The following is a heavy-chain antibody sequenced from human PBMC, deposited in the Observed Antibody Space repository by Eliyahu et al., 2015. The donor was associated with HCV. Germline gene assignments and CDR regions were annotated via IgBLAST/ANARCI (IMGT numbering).Heavy chain of an antibody. V-gene: IGHV4-59*01. CDR2: IHYSGST. Sequence: QVQLQESGPGLVKPXXTLSLTCXVXGGSXXTYYWXWIRQPPGKGLEWVGDIHYSGSTNYNPSLKSRVTISVDTSKNXFSLNLTSVTAADTAMYYCASGGGGIAVTGTGGWFDPWGQGTLVTVSS. J-gene: IGHJ5*02. CDR1: GGSXXTYY. D-gene: IGHD6-19*01. CDR3: ASGGGGIAVTGTGGWFDP.